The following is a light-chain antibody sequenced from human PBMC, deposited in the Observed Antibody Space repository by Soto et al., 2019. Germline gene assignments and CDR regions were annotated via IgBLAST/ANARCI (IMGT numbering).Light chain of an antibody. Sequence: EIVMTQSPATLSVSPGERATLSCRASQSVSSNLAWYQQKPGQAPRLLIYGASTRATGIPARFSGSGSGTEFTLTISSLQSEDFAVYYCQHDNNCPPWTFGQGTKVEIK. J-gene: IGKJ1*01. V-gene: IGKV3-15*01. CDR1: QSVSSN. CDR3: QHDNNCPPWT. CDR2: GAS.